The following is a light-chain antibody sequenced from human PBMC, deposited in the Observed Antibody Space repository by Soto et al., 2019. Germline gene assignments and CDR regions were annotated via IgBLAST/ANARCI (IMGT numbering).Light chain of an antibody. CDR1: QSVSSY. J-gene: IGKJ2*01. CDR2: DAS. V-gene: IGKV3-11*01. Sequence: EIVLTQSPATLSLSPGERATLSCRASQSVSSYLAWYQQKPGQDPRLLIYDASNRATGIPARFSGSGSGTDFTLTISSLEPEDCAVYYCQKSSNWPYTFGQRTKLEIK. CDR3: QKSSNWPYT.